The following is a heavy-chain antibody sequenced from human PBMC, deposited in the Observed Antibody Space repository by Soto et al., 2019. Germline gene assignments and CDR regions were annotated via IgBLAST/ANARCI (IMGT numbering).Heavy chain of an antibody. Sequence: SETLSLTCTVSGGSISSYYWSWIRQPPGKGLEWIGYIYYSGSTNYNPSLKSRVTISVDTSKNQFSLKLSSVTAADTAVYYCARHRRYCSGGSCYSDSSTFDYWGQGTLVTVSS. D-gene: IGHD2-15*01. V-gene: IGHV4-59*08. CDR3: ARHRRYCSGGSCYSDSSTFDY. J-gene: IGHJ4*02. CDR2: IYYSGST. CDR1: GGSISSYY.